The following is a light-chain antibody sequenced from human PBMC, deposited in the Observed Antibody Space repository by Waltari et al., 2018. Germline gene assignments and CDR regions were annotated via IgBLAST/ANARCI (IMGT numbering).Light chain of an antibody. CDR3: QKYDFLPAT. Sequence: EIVLTQSPGTLSLSPGERATLSCRASQGVGKYLAWYQQRPGQAPKLLLYHTSIRATGIPDMFSGSGYGTDVSLTISRLEPEDFAVYYCQKYDFLPATFGQGTTVEIK. V-gene: IGKV3-20*01. CDR2: HTS. J-gene: IGKJ1*01. CDR1: QGVGKY.